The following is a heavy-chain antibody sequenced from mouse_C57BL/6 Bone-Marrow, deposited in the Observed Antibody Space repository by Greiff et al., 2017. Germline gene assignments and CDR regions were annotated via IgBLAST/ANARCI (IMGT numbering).Heavy chain of an antibody. V-gene: IGHV1-64*01. CDR2: IHPNSGST. CDR3: ARLREGYWFAY. CDR1: GYTFTSYW. D-gene: IGHD2-2*01. J-gene: IGHJ3*01. Sequence: QVQLQQPGAELVKPGASVKLSCKASGYTFTSYWMHWVKQRPGQGLEWIGMIHPNSGSTNYNEKFKSKATLTVDKSSSTAYMQLSSLTSEDSAVYYCARLREGYWFAYWGQGTLVTVSA.